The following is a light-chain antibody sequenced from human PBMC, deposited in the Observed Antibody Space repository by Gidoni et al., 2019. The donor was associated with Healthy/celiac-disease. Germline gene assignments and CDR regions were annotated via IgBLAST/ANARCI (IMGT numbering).Light chain of an antibody. V-gene: IGLV1-40*01. CDR2: GNS. CDR3: QSYDSSLSAYYV. J-gene: IGLJ1*01. CDR1: SPNTGAGYD. Sequence: QSVLTPPPSVSGAPGQRVTISCTGSSPNTGAGYDVHWYQQLPGTAPKLLIYGNSNRPSGVPDRFSGSKSGTSASLAITGLQAEDEADYYCQSYDSSLSAYYVFGTGTKVTVL.